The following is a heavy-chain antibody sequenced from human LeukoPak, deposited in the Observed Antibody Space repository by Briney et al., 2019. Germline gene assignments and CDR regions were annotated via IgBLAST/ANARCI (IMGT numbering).Heavy chain of an antibody. CDR2: ISGFGGST. Sequence: GGSLRLSCAASGFTFNNYAMNWDRQAPGKGLEWVSGISGFGGSTYYAPSVKGRLTISRDNFGNMLYLHLDSLRVEDTAIYYCARRSGSSWSSFDYWGQGALVTVSS. CDR3: ARRSGSSWSSFDY. D-gene: IGHD6-13*01. CDR1: GFTFNNYA. V-gene: IGHV3-23*01. J-gene: IGHJ4*02.